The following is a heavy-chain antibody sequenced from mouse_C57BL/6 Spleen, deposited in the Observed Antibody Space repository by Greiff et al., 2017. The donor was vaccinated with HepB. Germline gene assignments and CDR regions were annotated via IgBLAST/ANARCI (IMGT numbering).Heavy chain of an antibody. J-gene: IGHJ3*01. D-gene: IGHD1-1*01. CDR3: ARSGGSSAWFAY. CDR2: IYPGSGST. V-gene: IGHV1-55*01. CDR1: GYTFTSYW. Sequence: QVQLQQPGAELVKPGASVKMSCKASGYTFTSYWITWVKQRPGQGLEWIGDIYPGSGSTTYNEKFKSKATLTVDTSSSTAYMQLSSLTAEDSAVYYWARSGGSSAWFAYWGQGTLVTVSA.